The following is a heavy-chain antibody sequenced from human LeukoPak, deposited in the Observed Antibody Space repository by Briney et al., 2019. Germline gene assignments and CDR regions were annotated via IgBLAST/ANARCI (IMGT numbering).Heavy chain of an antibody. D-gene: IGHD3-10*01. CDR3: ATSRRIHGSGLAVRYSWLDP. CDR1: AGSFSSKA. J-gene: IGHJ5*02. V-gene: IGHV1-69*01. CDR2: IIPIFETT. Sequence: SVKVSCKASAGSFSSKAISWVRQAPGQGLEWMGGIIPIFETTNYAQKFQGRVTITADESTNTAYMELSSLRSEDTAVYFCATSRRIHGSGLAVRYSWLDPWGPGTLVTVSS.